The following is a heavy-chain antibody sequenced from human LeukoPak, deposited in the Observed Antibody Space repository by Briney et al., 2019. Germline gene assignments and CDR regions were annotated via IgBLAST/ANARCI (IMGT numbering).Heavy chain of an antibody. CDR2: ITTSNGNT. Sequence: ASVKVSCKASGYTFISYGISWVRQAPGQGLEWMGWITTSNGNTNYAQKFQGKFTMTSDTSTSTAYMERRSLRSEDTAVYYCARSDSSGYYYKEYFQHWGQGTLVTVSS. D-gene: IGHD3-22*01. J-gene: IGHJ1*01. CDR1: GYTFISYG. V-gene: IGHV1-18*01. CDR3: ARSDSSGYYYKEYFQH.